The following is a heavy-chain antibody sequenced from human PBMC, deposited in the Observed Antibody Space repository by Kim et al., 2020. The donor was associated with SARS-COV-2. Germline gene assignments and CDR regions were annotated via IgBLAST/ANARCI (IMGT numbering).Heavy chain of an antibody. J-gene: IGHJ4*02. Sequence: DSVKGRFTISRDNAKNSLYLQMNSLRAEDTALYYCAKVGYRGSGYYLFDYWGQGTLVTVSS. D-gene: IGHD3-22*01. CDR3: AKVGYRGSGYYLFDY. V-gene: IGHV3-9*01.